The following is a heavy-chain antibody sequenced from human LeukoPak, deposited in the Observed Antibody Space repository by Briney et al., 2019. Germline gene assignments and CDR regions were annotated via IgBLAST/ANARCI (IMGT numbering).Heavy chain of an antibody. CDR1: GFTFSSYA. CDR3: AKIWGSWYFGD. D-gene: IGHD3-16*01. CDR2: ISGSAINT. J-gene: IGHJ4*02. Sequence: GGSLKLPCAASGFTFSSYAMAWVRQAPGMGLEWVSAISGSAINTYYADSVRGRFTISRDNSRNTLYLEMNSLRAEDTAVYYCAKIWGSWYFGDWGRGTLVTVSS. V-gene: IGHV3-23*01.